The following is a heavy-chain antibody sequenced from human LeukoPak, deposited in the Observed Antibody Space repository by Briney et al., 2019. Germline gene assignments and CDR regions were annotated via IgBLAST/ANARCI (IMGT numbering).Heavy chain of an antibody. CDR3: ARMGDTAMVNYYYGMDV. CDR1: GGSISSYY. V-gene: IGHV4-59*08. D-gene: IGHD5-18*01. Sequence: SDTLSLTCTVSGGSISSYYWSWIRQPPGKGLEWIGYIYYSGSTNYNPSLKSRVTISVDTSKNQFSLKLSSVTAADTAVYYCARMGDTAMVNYYYGMDVWGQGTTVTVSS. J-gene: IGHJ6*02. CDR2: IYYSGST.